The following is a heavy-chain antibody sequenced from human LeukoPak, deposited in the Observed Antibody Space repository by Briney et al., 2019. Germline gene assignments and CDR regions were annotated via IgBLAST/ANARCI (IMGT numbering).Heavy chain of an antibody. V-gene: IGHV4-59*01. J-gene: IGHJ5*02. CDR2: IYYSGST. Sequence: SETLSLTCTVSGGSIGSFYWSWIRQPPGKGLEWIGYIYYSGSTNYNPSLKSRVTISVDTSKNQFSLKLSSVTAADTAVYYCARGGDYGDNWFDPWGQGTLVTVSS. CDR3: ARGGDYGDNWFDP. CDR1: GGSIGSFY. D-gene: IGHD4-17*01.